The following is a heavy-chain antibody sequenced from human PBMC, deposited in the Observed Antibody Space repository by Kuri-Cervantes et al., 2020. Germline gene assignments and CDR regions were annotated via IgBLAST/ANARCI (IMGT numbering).Heavy chain of an antibody. CDR3: ARGSSGYIVY. Sequence: SETLSLTCTVSSYSISSGSYWAWIRQSPGKGLQWIGSLYHSGSTYHTPSLKGRVTIAGDASKNQFSLRLCSVTAADTAFYYCARGSSGYIVYWGQGTQVTVSS. CDR2: LYHSGST. V-gene: IGHV4-38-2*02. D-gene: IGHD5-12*01. J-gene: IGHJ4*02. CDR1: SYSISSGSY.